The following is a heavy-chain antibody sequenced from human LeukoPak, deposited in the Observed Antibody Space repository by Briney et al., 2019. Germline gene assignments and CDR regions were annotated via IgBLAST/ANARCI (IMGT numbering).Heavy chain of an antibody. CDR2: IRYDGSNK. CDR1: GFTFSSYG. Sequence: PGGSLRLSCAASGFTFSSYGMHWVRQAPGKGLEWVALIRYDGSNKYYADSVKGRFTISRDNSKNTLYLQMNGLRAEDTAVYYCAKGSPPINGDYWGQGTLVTVSS. J-gene: IGHJ4*02. V-gene: IGHV3-30*02. CDR3: AKGSPPINGDY. D-gene: IGHD2-8*01.